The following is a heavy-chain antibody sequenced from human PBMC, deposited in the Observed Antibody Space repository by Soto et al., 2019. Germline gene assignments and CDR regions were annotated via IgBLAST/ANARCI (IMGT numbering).Heavy chain of an antibody. CDR2: INPNGGST. CDR3: ARLATVTPPYYFDY. V-gene: IGHV1-46*01. D-gene: IGHD4-17*01. J-gene: IGHJ4*02. Sequence: ASVKVSCKAPGYTFISFYVHWVRQAPGQGLEWMGIINPNGGSTAYAQKFQGRVTMTRDTSTSTVYMELSSLRSEDTAVYYCARLATVTPPYYFDYWGQGTLVTVSS. CDR1: GYTFISFY.